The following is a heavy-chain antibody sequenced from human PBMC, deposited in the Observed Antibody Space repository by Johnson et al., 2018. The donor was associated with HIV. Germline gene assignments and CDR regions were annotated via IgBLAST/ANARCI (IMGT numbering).Heavy chain of an antibody. D-gene: IGHD4-17*01. CDR3: ARDWDYAHAFDI. CDR1: GFTFSTYG. Sequence: QVQLVESGGGVVQPGRSLRLSCAASGFTFSTYGMHWVRQAPGKGLEWVAVMWYDGSNKYYADSVKGRFTISRDNSKNTVFLQMNSLRTDDTAVYYCARDWDYAHAFDIWGQGTMVTVSS. CDR2: MWYDGSNK. J-gene: IGHJ3*02. V-gene: IGHV3-30*19.